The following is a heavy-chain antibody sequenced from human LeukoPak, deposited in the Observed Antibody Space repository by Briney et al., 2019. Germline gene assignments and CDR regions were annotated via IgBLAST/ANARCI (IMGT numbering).Heavy chain of an antibody. CDR1: GFTVSSNY. D-gene: IGHD3-22*01. J-gene: IGHJ4*02. V-gene: IGHV3-53*01. CDR2: IYSGGST. CDR3: ARAIDSSGYDYYFDY. Sequence: PGGSLRLSCAASGFTVSSNYMSWVRQAPGKGLEWVSVIYSGGSTYYADSVKGRFTISRDNSKNTLYLQMNSLRAEDTAVYYCARAIDSSGYDYYFDYWGQGTLVTVSS.